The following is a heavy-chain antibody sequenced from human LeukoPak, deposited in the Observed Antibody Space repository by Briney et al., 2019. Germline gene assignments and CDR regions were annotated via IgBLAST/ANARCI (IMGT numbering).Heavy chain of an antibody. CDR3: AREGYYDSSGHSGFDY. D-gene: IGHD3-22*01. Sequence: ASVKVTCKASGYTFTCYYMHWVRPAPGQGLEWMGRINPNSGGTNCAQKFQGRVTMTRDTSISTAYMELSRLRSDDTAVYYCAREGYYDSSGHSGFDYWGQGTLVTVSS. V-gene: IGHV1-2*06. CDR1: GYTFTCYY. J-gene: IGHJ4*02. CDR2: INPNSGGT.